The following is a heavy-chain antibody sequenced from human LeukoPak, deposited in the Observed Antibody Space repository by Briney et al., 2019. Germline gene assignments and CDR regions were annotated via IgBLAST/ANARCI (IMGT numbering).Heavy chain of an antibody. Sequence: SETLSLTCTVSGYSISSGYYWAWIRQPPGKGLEWIGGIYHSGSVYYNPSLKSRVTISVDTSKNQFPLKLTSVTAADTAVYYCARDSYYDSSGNFYVGADYWGQGTLVTVSS. CDR2: IYHSGSV. D-gene: IGHD3-22*01. CDR1: GYSISSGYY. CDR3: ARDSYYDSSGNFYVGADY. J-gene: IGHJ4*02. V-gene: IGHV4-38-2*02.